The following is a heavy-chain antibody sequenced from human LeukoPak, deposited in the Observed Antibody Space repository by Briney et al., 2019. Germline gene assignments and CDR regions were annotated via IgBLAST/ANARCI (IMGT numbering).Heavy chain of an antibody. V-gene: IGHV1-24*01. CDR2: FDPEDGET. CDR3: ATGGPVAAAGSLYFDY. CDR1: GYTLTELS. J-gene: IGHJ4*02. D-gene: IGHD6-13*01. Sequence: ASVKVSCKVSGYTLTELSMHWVRQAPGKGLEWMGGFDPEDGETIYAQKFQGRVTMTEDTSTDTAYMELSSLRSEDTAVYYCATGGPVAAAGSLYFDYWGQGILVTVSS.